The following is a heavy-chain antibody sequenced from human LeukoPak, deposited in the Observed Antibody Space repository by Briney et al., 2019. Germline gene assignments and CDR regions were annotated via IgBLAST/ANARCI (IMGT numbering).Heavy chain of an antibody. CDR1: GGTFSSYA. CDR2: IIPVFGTA. Sequence: ASVKVSCKASGGTFSSYAISWVRQAPGQGLEWMGGIIPVFGTANYAQKFQGRVTITTDESTSTAYMELSSLRSEDTAVYYCARSMGRQQLVLTGWFDPWGQGTLVTVSS. CDR3: ARSMGRQQLVLTGWFDP. D-gene: IGHD6-13*01. J-gene: IGHJ5*02. V-gene: IGHV1-69*05.